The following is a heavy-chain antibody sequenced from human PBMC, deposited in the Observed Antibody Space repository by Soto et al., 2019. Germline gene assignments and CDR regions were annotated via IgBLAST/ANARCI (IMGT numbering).Heavy chain of an antibody. D-gene: IGHD3-9*01. CDR2: INHSRSA. CDR3: ARSHSYEILTGYSTYNWFDP. Sequence: SETLSLTCAVSGGSFSGYIWSWIRQSPGKVLQCIGQINHSRSANYNPSLKSRVTISLHTSNSQFSLELSSVTAADTAVYYCARSHSYEILTGYSTYNWFDPWGQGTQVT. CDR1: GGSFSGYI. V-gene: IGHV4-34*01. J-gene: IGHJ5*02.